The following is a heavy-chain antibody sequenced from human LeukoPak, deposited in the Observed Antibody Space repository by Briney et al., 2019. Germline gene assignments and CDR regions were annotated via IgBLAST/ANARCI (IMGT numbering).Heavy chain of an antibody. CDR2: AYSDGNT. CDR3: ARLFGSGWPGYFYYAMDV. V-gene: IGHV3-66*04. Sequence: GGSLRLSCAASGITVNSTYISWVRQAPGKGLEWVSVAYSDGNTYYAGSVKGRFTISRDNPKNTLFLQMNSLRAEDTAVYYCARLFGSGWPGYFYYAMDVWGQGTTVAVSS. CDR1: GITVNSTY. D-gene: IGHD6-19*01. J-gene: IGHJ6*02.